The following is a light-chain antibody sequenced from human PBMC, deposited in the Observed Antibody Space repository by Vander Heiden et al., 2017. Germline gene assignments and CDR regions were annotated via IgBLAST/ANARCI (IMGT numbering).Light chain of an antibody. CDR1: NSDVGGYNS. Sequence: QSALTQPPSASGSPGQSVTISCTGTNSDVGGYNSVSWYQQHPGKAPKLMIYEVSKRPSGVPDRFSGSKSGNTASLAVSGLQAEDEADYYCSSYGGSDNLEFGGGTKLTVL. CDR3: SSYGGSDNLE. J-gene: IGLJ2*01. V-gene: IGLV2-8*01. CDR2: EVS.